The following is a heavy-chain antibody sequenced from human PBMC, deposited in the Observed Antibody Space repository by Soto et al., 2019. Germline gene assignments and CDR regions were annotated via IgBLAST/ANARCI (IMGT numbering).Heavy chain of an antibody. CDR2: IYSGGST. V-gene: IGHV3-66*01. CDR1: GFTVSTKY. CDR3: ARDPWAADY. Sequence: GGSLRLSCAASGFTVSTKYMSWVRQAPGKGLEWVSVIYSGGSTFYANSVRGRFTISRDNSKNTVNLQMNSLRAEDTAVYYCARDPWAADYWGQGTLVTVSS. D-gene: IGHD3-16*01. J-gene: IGHJ4*02.